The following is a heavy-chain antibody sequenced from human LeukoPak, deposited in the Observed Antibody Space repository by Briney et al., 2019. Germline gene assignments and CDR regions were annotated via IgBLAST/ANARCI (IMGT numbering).Heavy chain of an antibody. CDR2: IYPGDSDT. CDR3: ARILSLSGSCYYFDY. Sequence: GESLKISCKGSGYSFTSYWIGWVRQMPGKGLEWMGIIYPGDSDTRYSPSFQGQVTISADKSISTAYLQWSSLKASDTAMYYCARILSLSGSCYYFDYGGQGTLVTVPS. CDR1: GYSFTSYW. D-gene: IGHD1-26*01. V-gene: IGHV5-51*01. J-gene: IGHJ4*02.